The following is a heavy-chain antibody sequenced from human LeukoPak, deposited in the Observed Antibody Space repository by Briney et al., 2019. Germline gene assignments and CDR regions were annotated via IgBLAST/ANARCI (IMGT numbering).Heavy chain of an antibody. D-gene: IGHD3-10*01. J-gene: IGHJ4*02. CDR2: VRFDGSNK. CDR3: ARTIRGQNYAAF. V-gene: IGHV3-30*02. CDR1: GFSFSSYG. Sequence: GGSLRLSCTASGFSFSSYGMQWVRQAPGKGLEWVSYVRFDGSNKYYADFVKGRFAISKDNSNNRAYLQLNRLTPDDTAVYYCARTIRGQNYAAFWGQGTRVTVSS.